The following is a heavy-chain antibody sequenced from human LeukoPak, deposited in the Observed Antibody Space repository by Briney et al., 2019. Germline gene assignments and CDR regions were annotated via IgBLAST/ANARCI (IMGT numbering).Heavy chain of an antibody. CDR2: IYYSGST. CDR3: ARGRWLQFAGDIPRAYYFDY. V-gene: IGHV4-39*07. Sequence: PSETLSLTCTVSGGSISSSSYYWGWIRQPPGKGLEWIGSIYYSGSTYYNPSLKSRVTISVDTSKNQFSLKLSSVTAADTAVYYCARGRWLQFAGDIPRAYYFDYWGQGTLVTVSS. J-gene: IGHJ4*02. D-gene: IGHD5-24*01. CDR1: GGSISSSSYY.